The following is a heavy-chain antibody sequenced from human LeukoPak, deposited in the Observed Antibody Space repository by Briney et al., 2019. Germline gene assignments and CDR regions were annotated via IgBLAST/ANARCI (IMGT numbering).Heavy chain of an antibody. J-gene: IGHJ4*02. CDR3: AKDSPDYGGPGYFDY. Sequence: GGSLRLSCAASGFTFDDYAMHWVRQAPGKGLEWVAFIRYDGSNKYYADSVKGRFTISRDNSKNTLYLQMNSLRAEDTAVYYCAKDSPDYGGPGYFDYWGQGTLVTVSS. CDR1: GFTFDDYA. CDR2: IRYDGSNK. D-gene: IGHD4-23*01. V-gene: IGHV3-30*02.